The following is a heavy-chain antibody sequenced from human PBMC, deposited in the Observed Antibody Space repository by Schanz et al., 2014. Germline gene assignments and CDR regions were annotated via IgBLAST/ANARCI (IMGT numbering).Heavy chain of an antibody. Sequence: QVQLVQSGSELKKPGASVKVSCKASGYTFAMYDMNWVRQAPGQGLEWMGWINTNNGDPTYAQGFTGRFVFSLGTSVSTAYLQISSLKAEDTAVYYCARGGVVVVTAALNWFDPWGQGTLVTVSS. CDR1: GYTFAMYD. CDR3: ARGGVVVVTAALNWFDP. D-gene: IGHD2-15*01. J-gene: IGHJ5*02. CDR2: INTNNGDP. V-gene: IGHV7-4-1*02.